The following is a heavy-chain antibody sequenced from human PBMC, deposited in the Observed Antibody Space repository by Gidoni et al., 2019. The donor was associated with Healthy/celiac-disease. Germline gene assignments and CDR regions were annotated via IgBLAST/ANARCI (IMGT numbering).Heavy chain of an antibody. J-gene: IGHJ4*02. CDR2: ISGNSCSI. D-gene: IGHD6-19*01. CDR3: AKDREKSSGWYRCFDY. CDR1: GCTFDDYA. V-gene: IGHV3-9*01. Sequence: EVQLVESGGGLLQPGRSMRLSCAALGCTFDDYAMHWVRKAPGKGLGWVSGISGNSCSIGYADSVKGRFTISRDNAKNSLYLQMNSLRAEDTALYYCAKDREKSSGWYRCFDYWGQGTLVTVSS.